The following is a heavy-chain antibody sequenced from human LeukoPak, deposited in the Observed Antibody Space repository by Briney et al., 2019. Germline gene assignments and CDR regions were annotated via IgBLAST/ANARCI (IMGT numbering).Heavy chain of an antibody. J-gene: IGHJ4*02. D-gene: IGHD6-19*01. Sequence: GGSLRLSCAASGFSFNNFATSWVRQAPGKGLEWVSAISGSGGSTYYADSVKGRFTISRDNSKNTLYLQMNSLRAEDTAVYYCAKDSGLSSGWYYFDYWGQGTLVTVSS. CDR1: GFSFNNFA. CDR3: AKDSGLSSGWYYFDY. CDR2: ISGSGGST. V-gene: IGHV3-23*01.